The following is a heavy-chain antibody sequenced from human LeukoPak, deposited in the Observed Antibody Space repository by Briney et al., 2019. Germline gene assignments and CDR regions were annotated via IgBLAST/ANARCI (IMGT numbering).Heavy chain of an antibody. CDR3: ARGVVNPDYYYYGMDV. CDR2: IIPILGIA. Sequence: SVKVSCKASGYTFTSYDINWVRQAPGQGLEWMGRIIPILGIANYAQKFQGRVTITADKSTSTAYMELSSLRSEDTAVYYCARGVVNPDYYYYGMDVWGQGTTVTVSS. CDR1: GYTFTSYD. J-gene: IGHJ6*02. V-gene: IGHV1-69*04. D-gene: IGHD4-23*01.